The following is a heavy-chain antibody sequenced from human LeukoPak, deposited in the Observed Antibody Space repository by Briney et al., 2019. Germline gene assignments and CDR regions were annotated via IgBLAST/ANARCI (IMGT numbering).Heavy chain of an antibody. CDR2: ISSNGRST. CDR1: GFTFSSYG. V-gene: IGHV3-64*04. D-gene: IGHD3-10*01. Sequence: GGFLRLSCSGSGFTFSSYGMHWVRQAPGKRLEYVSAISSNGRSTYYADSVKGRFTISRDNSKTTLYLQMNSLRAKDTAVYYCARVAQTAYGSGVFDYWGQGTLVTVSS. CDR3: ARVAQTAYGSGVFDY. J-gene: IGHJ4*02.